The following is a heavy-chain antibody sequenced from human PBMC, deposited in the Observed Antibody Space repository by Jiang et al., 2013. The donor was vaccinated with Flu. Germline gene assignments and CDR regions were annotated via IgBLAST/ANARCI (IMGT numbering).Heavy chain of an antibody. CDR3: ARQPWFGNALLGYFDY. CDR2: IYHSGST. V-gene: IGHV4-38-2*01. J-gene: IGHJ4*02. D-gene: IGHD3-10*01. CDR1: GYSISSGYY. Sequence: GSGLVKPSETLSLTCAVSGYSISSGYYWGWIRQPPGKGLEWIGSIYHSGSTYYNPSLKSRVTISVDTSKNQFSLKLSSVTAADTAVYYCARQPWFGNALLGYFDYWGQGTLVTVSS.